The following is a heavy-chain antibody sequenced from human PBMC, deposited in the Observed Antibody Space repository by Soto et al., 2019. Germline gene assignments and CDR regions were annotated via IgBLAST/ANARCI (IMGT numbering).Heavy chain of an antibody. CDR3: ARDPYSSGWYSNFDC. CDR1: GGTFSSYA. V-gene: IGHV1-69*13. D-gene: IGHD6-19*01. Sequence: SVKVSCKASGGTFSSYAISWVRQAPGQGLEWMGGIIPIFGTANYAQKFQGRVTITADESTSTAYMELSSLGSEDTAVYYCARDPYSSGWYSNFDCWGQGTLVTVSS. J-gene: IGHJ4*02. CDR2: IIPIFGTA.